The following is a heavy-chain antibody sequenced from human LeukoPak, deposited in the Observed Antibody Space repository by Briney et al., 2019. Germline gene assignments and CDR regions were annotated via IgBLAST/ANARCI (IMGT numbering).Heavy chain of an antibody. D-gene: IGHD6-19*01. CDR2: ISSSSSPI. V-gene: IGHV3-48*01. J-gene: IGHJ4*02. Sequence: GGSLRLSCAASGFTFSSYSMNWVRQAPGKGLEWVSYISSSSSPIYYADSVKGRFTISRDNAKNSLYLQMNSLRAEDTAVYCCARRGVAGYDFWGQGTLVTVSS. CDR1: GFTFSSYS. CDR3: ARRGVAGYDF.